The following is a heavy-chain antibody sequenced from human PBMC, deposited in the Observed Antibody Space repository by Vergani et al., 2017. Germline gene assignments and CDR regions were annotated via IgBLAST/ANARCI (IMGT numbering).Heavy chain of an antibody. CDR3: ARTGEWMRSNNGPPDYVFALDV. CDR1: GFTFSNYA. D-gene: IGHD3-10*01. Sequence: EVQLLESGGGLVQPGGSLTLSCAASGFTFSNYALSWVRQAPGKGLEWVASISSSSAYIDYVDSIKGRFTISRDNAKRSVFLQMNSLRAEDTAVYYCARTGEWMRSNNGPPDYVFALDVWGQGTTVIVSS. V-gene: IGHV3-21*01. CDR2: ISSSSAYI. J-gene: IGHJ6*02.